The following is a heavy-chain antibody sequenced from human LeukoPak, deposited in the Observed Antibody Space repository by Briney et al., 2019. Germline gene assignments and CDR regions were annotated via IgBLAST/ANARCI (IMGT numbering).Heavy chain of an antibody. V-gene: IGHV6-1*01. D-gene: IGHD3-10*01. CDR3: ARLGSGSNF. Sequence: SQTLSLTCAISGDSFSSNSVTWNWIRQSPSRGLEWLGRTYYRSKWYTEYAVSVKSRITINPDTSKNQFSLQLSSVNPEDTAVYYCARLGSGSNFWGQGTLVTVSS. CDR1: GDSFSSNSVT. CDR2: TYYRSKWYT. J-gene: IGHJ4*02.